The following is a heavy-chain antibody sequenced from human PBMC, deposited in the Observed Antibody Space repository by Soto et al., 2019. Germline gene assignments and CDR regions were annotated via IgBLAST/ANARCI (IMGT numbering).Heavy chain of an antibody. CDR2: ISGSGGST. CDR1: GFTFSSYA. CDR3: AKTGTYCSSTSCYYFDY. Sequence: GGSLRLSCAASGFTFSSYAMSWVRQAPGKGLEWVSAISGSGGSTYYADSVKGRFTISRDNSKNTLYLQMNSLRAEDTAVYYCAKTGTYCSSTSCYYFDYWGQGTLVTVSS. V-gene: IGHV3-23*01. D-gene: IGHD2-2*01. J-gene: IGHJ4*02.